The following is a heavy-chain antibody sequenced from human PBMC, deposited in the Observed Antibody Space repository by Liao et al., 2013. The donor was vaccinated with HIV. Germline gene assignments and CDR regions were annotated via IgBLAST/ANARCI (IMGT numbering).Heavy chain of an antibody. CDR3: ARHIAGSDHYYYFHMDV. CDR2: ISSTGNT. V-gene: IGHV4-4*07. J-gene: IGHJ6*03. Sequence: QVHLQESGPRLVKPSKTLSLICSVSGGSISSYSWTWIRQPAGRGLEWIGRISSTGNTQYNPSLKSRVTISVDTSKNLFSLKLSSVTAADTAVYYCARHIAGSDHYYYFHMDVWGNGTTVTVSS. CDR1: GGSISSYS. D-gene: IGHD2-21*01.